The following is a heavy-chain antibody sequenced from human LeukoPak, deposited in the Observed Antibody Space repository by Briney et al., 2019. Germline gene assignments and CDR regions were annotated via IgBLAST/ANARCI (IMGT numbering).Heavy chain of an antibody. D-gene: IGHD5-24*01. Sequence: GESLKISCKGSGYSFREYWIGWVRQMPGKGLEWMGTIYPDDSDTRYSPSFQGQVTISADKPINTAYLQWSSLKASDTAMYYCARSVRDGYNQFDYWGQGTLVTVSS. CDR2: IYPDDSDT. CDR3: ARSVRDGYNQFDY. J-gene: IGHJ4*02. V-gene: IGHV5-51*04. CDR1: GYSFREYW.